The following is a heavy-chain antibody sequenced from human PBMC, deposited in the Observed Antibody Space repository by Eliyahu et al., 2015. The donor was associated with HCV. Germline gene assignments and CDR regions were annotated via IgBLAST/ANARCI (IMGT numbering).Heavy chain of an antibody. D-gene: IGHD1-26*01. CDR1: GGSVNSHNHY. Sequence: QVQLQESGPGLVKPSETLSLTCTVSGGSVNSHNHYWSWIRQPPGKGLEWIGYMHFSGDTNHNPSLASRVTISLDRSKNQFFLKLTSVTAADTAVYFCAREVWVGPAHNFDYWGQGTLVTVSS. J-gene: IGHJ4*02. CDR2: MHFSGDT. V-gene: IGHV4-61*01. CDR3: AREVWVGPAHNFDY.